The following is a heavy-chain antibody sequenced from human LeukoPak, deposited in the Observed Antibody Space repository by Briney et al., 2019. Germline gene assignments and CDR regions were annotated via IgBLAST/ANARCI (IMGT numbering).Heavy chain of an antibody. J-gene: IGHJ6*03. Sequence: SVKVSCKASGGTLSSYAISWVRQAPGEGLEWMGRIIPIFGTANYAQKFQGRVTITTDESTSTAYMELSSLRSEDTAVYDCEKGRRSQYYYYYYMDVWGKGTTVTVSS. CDR3: EKGRRSQYYYYYYMDV. CDR1: GGTLSSYA. D-gene: IGHD6-25*01. CDR2: IIPIFGTA. V-gene: IGHV1-69*05.